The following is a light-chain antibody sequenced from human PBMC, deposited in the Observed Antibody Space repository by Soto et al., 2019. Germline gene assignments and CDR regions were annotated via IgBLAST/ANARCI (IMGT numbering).Light chain of an antibody. CDR1: SDVGGYNY. CDR3: SSYTSSSTPFV. CDR2: DVT. J-gene: IGLJ1*01. Sequence: QSALTQPASVSGSPGQSITISCTGTSDVGGYNYVSWYQQHPGKAPKLIIYDVTNRPSGVSDRSSGSKSGSTASLTISGLQAEDGTDYYCSSYTSSSTPFVFGTGTKVTVL. V-gene: IGLV2-14*03.